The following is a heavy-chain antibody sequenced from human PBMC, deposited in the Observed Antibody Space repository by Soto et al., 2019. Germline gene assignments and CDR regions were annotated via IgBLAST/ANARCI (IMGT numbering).Heavy chain of an antibody. CDR2: ISYDGSNK. Sequence: GGSLRLSCAASGFTFSSYGMHWVRQAPGKGLEWVAVISYDGSNKYYADSVKGRFTISRDNSKNTLYLQMNSLRAEDTAVYYCAKDGISGGSCYACYYYYYGMDVWGQGTTVTVSS. CDR1: GFTFSSYG. J-gene: IGHJ6*02. V-gene: IGHV3-30*18. D-gene: IGHD2-15*01. CDR3: AKDGISGGSCYACYYYYYGMDV.